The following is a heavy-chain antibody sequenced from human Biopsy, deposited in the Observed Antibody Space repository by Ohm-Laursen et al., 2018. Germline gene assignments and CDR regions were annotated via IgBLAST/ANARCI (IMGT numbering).Heavy chain of an antibody. Sequence: SETLSLTWEVYGKTFSDYYWSWIRQPPGKGLEWIGQINQSGRTNYNPSLKSRVNISADKSNNQFSLKLTSVTSADTAVYFCGNEVHGRDYWGQGALVTVSS. V-gene: IGHV4-34*08. CDR2: INQSGRT. J-gene: IGHJ4*02. CDR3: GNEVHGRDY. D-gene: IGHD2-15*01. CDR1: GKTFSDYY.